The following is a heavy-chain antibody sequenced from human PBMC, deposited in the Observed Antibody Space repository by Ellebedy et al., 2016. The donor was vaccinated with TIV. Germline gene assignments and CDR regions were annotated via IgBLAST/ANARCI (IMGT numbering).Heavy chain of an antibody. CDR1: GGSTSSGGYY. V-gene: IGHV4-31*03. CDR3: ARRYSGYAADYYYYYMDV. Sequence: SETLSLXXTVSGGSTSSGGYYWTWIRQHPGKGLEWIGYIYYSGSTYYNPSLKSRVTISVDTSKNQFSLKLSSVTAADTAVYYCARRYSGYAADYYYYYMDVWGKGTTVTVSS. D-gene: IGHD5-12*01. J-gene: IGHJ6*03. CDR2: IYYSGST.